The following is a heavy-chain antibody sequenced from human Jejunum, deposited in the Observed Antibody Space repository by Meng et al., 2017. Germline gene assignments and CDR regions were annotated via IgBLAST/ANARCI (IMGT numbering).Heavy chain of an antibody. CDR1: GYTFSSYW. CDR2: ISGDGSST. CDR3: TRNQWGPPL. D-gene: IGHD1-26*01. V-gene: IGHV3-74*01. J-gene: IGHJ2*01. Sequence: GESLKISCAASGYTFSSYWMSWVRQTPEKGLVWISHISGDGSSTSYADSVKGRFTISRDNAKNTLYLQMNSLRVEDTAVYYCTRNQWGPPLWGRGNPV.